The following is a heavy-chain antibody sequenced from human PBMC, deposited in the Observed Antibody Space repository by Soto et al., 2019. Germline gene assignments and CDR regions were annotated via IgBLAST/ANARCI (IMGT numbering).Heavy chain of an antibody. J-gene: IGHJ4*02. V-gene: IGHV3-30*18. Sequence: PGGSLRLSCAVSGFTFSDYGMHWVRQAPGKGLEWVAVMSYAGSYKYYADSVKGRFTISRDLSGNTLFLQMNSLRLEDTAVYFCAKEMYPRTVLDSRSHWGDYWGQGNLVTVSS. CDR2: MSYAGSYK. D-gene: IGHD6-6*01. CDR3: AKEMYPRTVLDSRSHWGDY. CDR1: GFTFSDYG.